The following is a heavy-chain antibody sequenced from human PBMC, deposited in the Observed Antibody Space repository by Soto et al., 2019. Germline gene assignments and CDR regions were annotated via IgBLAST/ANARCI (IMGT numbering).Heavy chain of an antibody. Sequence: VQLVESGGGLVKPGGSLRLSCAASGFTFSDSYMSWIRQSPGKGMEWLSYVNSLGTYTKYADSVRGRFTISRDNAPNSLYREMTSLSVDDTAVYYCAGNYGGASGVNDWGQGTQVTVSS. CDR2: VNSLGTYT. D-gene: IGHD4-17*01. V-gene: IGHV3-11*05. J-gene: IGHJ4*02. CDR1: GFTFSDSY. CDR3: AGNYGGASGVND.